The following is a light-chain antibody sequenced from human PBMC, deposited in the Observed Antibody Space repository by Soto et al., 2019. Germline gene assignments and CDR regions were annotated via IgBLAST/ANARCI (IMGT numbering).Light chain of an antibody. J-gene: IGKJ3*01. CDR1: QSVLFDSNNMNY. CDR2: WAS. Sequence: DIVMTQSPDSLAVSLGERATINCKASQSVLFDSNNMNYLAWYQQKPGQPPKLLIYWASIRQSVVPARFSGSGSGTDFTLTINSLQAEDVAVYYCQQYYEPLFTFGPGTKVDIK. V-gene: IGKV4-1*01. CDR3: QQYYEPLFT.